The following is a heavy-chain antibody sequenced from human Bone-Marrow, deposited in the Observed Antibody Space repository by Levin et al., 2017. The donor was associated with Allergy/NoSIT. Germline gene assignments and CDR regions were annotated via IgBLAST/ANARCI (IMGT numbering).Heavy chain of an antibody. CDR2: IHPSGNT. J-gene: IGHJ4*02. CDR3: AREEADYYFAY. V-gene: IGHV4-4*02. Sequence: GSLRLSCAVSGDSMSTSNWWAWVRQSPGKGLEWIGEIHPSGNTNYNPSLKSRVTVSIDMSKNQFSLRLTSLTAADTAVYYCAREEADYYFAYWGQGALVTVSS. D-gene: IGHD2-21*02. CDR1: GDSMSTSNW.